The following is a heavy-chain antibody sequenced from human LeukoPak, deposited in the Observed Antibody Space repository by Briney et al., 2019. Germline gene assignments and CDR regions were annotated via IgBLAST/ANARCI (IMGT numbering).Heavy chain of an antibody. J-gene: IGHJ4*02. Sequence: PGGSLRLSCAASGFTVSSNYMSWVRQAPGKGLEWVSVIYSGGSTYYADSVKGRFTISRDNSKNTLYLQMDSLRAEDTAVYYCARVFAPDTYYYDSSGYYFDYWGQGTLVTVS. D-gene: IGHD3-22*01. CDR2: IYSGGST. V-gene: IGHV3-66*02. CDR3: ARVFAPDTYYYDSSGYYFDY. CDR1: GFTVSSNY.